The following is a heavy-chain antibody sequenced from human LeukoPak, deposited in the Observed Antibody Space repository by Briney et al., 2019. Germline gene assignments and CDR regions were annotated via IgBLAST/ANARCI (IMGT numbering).Heavy chain of an antibody. Sequence: PGGSLRLSCVASGFIFTNHHLHWVRQAPGKGPVWVSRVDTDGSNTDYADSVKGRFTISRDNAKNTLYLQMNSLRAEDTAVYYCARTRPLYCGGDCYSNRDAFDIWGQGTIVTVSS. CDR3: ARTRPLYCGGDCYSNRDAFDI. CDR2: VDTDGSNT. D-gene: IGHD2-21*02. J-gene: IGHJ3*02. CDR1: GFIFTNHH. V-gene: IGHV3-74*01.